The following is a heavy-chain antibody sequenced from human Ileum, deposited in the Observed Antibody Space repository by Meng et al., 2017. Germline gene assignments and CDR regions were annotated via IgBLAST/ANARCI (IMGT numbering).Heavy chain of an antibody. CDR3: ARGAVTGQRSDF. CDR2: INSDGSST. J-gene: IGHJ4*02. CDR1: GFNFGSYW. D-gene: IGHD2-21*02. V-gene: IGHV3-74*01. Sequence: EVQLVEFGGGLVHPGGSLILSCAGSGFNFGSYWMHWVRQVPGKGLVWVSRINSDGSSTSYADSVKGRFSISRDNAKNTLSLQMNSLRAEDTAVYYCARGAVTGQRSDFWGQGTLVTVSS.